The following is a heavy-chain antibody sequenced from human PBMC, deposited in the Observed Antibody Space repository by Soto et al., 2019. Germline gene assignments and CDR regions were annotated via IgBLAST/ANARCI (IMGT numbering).Heavy chain of an antibody. CDR1: GGSISSYY. CDR2: IYYSGST. Sequence: SETLSLTCTVSGGSISSYYWSWIRQPPGKGLEWIGYIYYSGSTNYNPSLKSRVTISVDTSRNQFHLKLSSVTAADTAVYYCARDIANSNPYYFDYWGQGSLVTVSS. V-gene: IGHV4-59*01. D-gene: IGHD4-4*01. CDR3: ARDIANSNPYYFDY. J-gene: IGHJ4*02.